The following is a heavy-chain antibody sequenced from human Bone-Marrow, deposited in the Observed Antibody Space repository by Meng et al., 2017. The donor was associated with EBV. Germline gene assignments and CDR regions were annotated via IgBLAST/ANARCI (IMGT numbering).Heavy chain of an antibody. D-gene: IGHD1-1*01. Sequence: QPQGWGPGQVKPSGHLPLPCAGSGGSYSSSTWWSWVRQPPGKGLEWIGEIYHSGSTNFNPSLKSRVTISVDKSKNQFSLKLSSVTAADTAVYYCLLQVQDDDYWGQGTLVTVSS. CDR2: IYHSGST. J-gene: IGHJ4*02. CDR1: GGSYSSSTW. CDR3: LLQVQDDDY. V-gene: IGHV4-4*02.